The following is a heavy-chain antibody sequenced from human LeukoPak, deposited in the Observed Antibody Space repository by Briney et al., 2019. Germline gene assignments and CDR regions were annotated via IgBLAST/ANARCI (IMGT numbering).Heavy chain of an antibody. Sequence: GGSLRLSCAASGFTFSSYWMSWVRQAPGKGLEWVANINKDGGEKYYVDSVKGRFTISRDNAKNSLYLQMNSLRADDTAVYYCARDLEYSSSESYYYYGMDVWGQGTTVTVSS. CDR1: GFTFSSYW. J-gene: IGHJ6*02. CDR2: INKDGGEK. CDR3: ARDLEYSSSESYYYYGMDV. V-gene: IGHV3-7*03. D-gene: IGHD6-6*01.